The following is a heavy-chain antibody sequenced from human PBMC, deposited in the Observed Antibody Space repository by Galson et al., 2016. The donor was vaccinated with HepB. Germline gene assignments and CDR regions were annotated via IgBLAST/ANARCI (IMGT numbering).Heavy chain of an antibody. V-gene: IGHV3-21*05. CDR3: AKAGTYSNNKGWLDP. CDR2: ISITGGYI. D-gene: IGHD6-13*01. J-gene: IGHJ5*02. Sequence: SLRLSCAASGFTFSNYNMDWVRQAPGKGLEWLAYISITGGYILYADSMKGRFTISRDNAKNSLYLQMNSLRAEDTAFYYCAKAGTYSNNKGWLDPWGQGTLVTVSS. CDR1: GFTFSNYN.